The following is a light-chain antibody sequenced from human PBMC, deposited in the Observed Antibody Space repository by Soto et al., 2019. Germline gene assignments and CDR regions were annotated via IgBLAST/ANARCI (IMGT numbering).Light chain of an antibody. CDR2: DDI. CDR3: QVWDSSSDHPVV. V-gene: IGLV3-21*02. J-gene: IGLJ2*01. CDR1: NIGSKS. Sequence: SYELTQPPSVSVAPGQTARITCGGNNIGSKSVHWYQQKPGQAPVLVVYDDIDRPSGIPERFSGSNSGNTATLTISRVEAGDEADYYCQVWDSSSDHPVVFGGGTKLTVL.